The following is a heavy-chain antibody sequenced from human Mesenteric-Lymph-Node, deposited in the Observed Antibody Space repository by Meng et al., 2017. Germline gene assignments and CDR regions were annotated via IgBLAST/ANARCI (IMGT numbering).Heavy chain of an antibody. CDR1: EFTFSNYA. CDR3: ARDPLTMTVVGLDY. D-gene: IGHD3-3*01. CDR2: IWDDGSKT. V-gene: IGHV3-33*01. J-gene: IGHJ4*02. Sequence: GGSLRLSCVASEFTFSNYAMHWVRQAPGKGPEWVAVIWDDGSKTDYADSVKGRFTISRDNSKNTLYLQMNSLRAEDTAVYYCARDPLTMTVVGLDYWGQGTEVTVSS.